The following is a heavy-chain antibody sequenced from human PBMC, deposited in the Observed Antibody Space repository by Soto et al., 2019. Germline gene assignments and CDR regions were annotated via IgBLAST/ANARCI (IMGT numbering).Heavy chain of an antibody. J-gene: IGHJ5*02. Sequence: PGESLKISCKGSGYSFTSYWICWVRQMPWKGLEWMGIIYPGDSDTRYSPSFQGQVTISADKSISTAYLQWSSLKASDTAMYYCARLGIAAAGTPGWFDPWGQGTLVTVSS. CDR1: GYSFTSYW. D-gene: IGHD6-13*01. CDR3: ARLGIAAAGTPGWFDP. CDR2: IYPGDSDT. V-gene: IGHV5-51*01.